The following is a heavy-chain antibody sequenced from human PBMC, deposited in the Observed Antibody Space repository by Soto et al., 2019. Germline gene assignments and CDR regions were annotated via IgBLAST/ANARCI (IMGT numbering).Heavy chain of an antibody. V-gene: IGHV4-59*01. D-gene: IGHD3-16*01. J-gene: IGHJ6*03. CDR1: GGYISSYF. CDR2: IYYSEST. Sequence: QVQLQESGPGLVKPSETLSLTCSVSGGYISSYFWNWIRQPPGKGLEWIGWIYYSESTNYNPSLKSRVTISVDTSKNQFSLRLSSVTAADTAIYYCARDLGDYAEPGYYYYMDVWGKGTTVTVSS. CDR3: ARDLGDYAEPGYYYYMDV.